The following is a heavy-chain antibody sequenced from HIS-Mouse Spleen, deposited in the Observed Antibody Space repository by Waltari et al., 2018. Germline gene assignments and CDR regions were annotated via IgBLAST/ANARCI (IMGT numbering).Heavy chain of an antibody. CDR3: AREIPYSSSWYDWYFDL. Sequence: QLQLQESGPGLVKPSETLSLTCTVSGGSISSSSYYWGWIRQPPGKGLEWIGSIYYSGSTNSNPSLKSRVTLSVDTSKNQFSLKLSSVTAADTAVYYCAREIPYSSSWYDWYFDLWGRGTLVTVSS. CDR2: IYYSGST. D-gene: IGHD6-13*01. CDR1: GGSISSSSYY. V-gene: IGHV4-39*07. J-gene: IGHJ2*01.